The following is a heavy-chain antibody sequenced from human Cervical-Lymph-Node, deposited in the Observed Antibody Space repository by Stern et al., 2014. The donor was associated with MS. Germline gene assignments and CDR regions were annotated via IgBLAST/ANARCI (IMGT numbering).Heavy chain of an antibody. J-gene: IGHJ4*02. D-gene: IGHD3-22*01. CDR1: GYTFTSYY. Sequence: QVQLLQPGAEVKKPGASVKVSCKASGYTFTSYYMHWVRQAPGQGLEWMGIINPSGGSTSYAQKFQGRVTMTRDTSTSTVYMELSSLRSEDTAVYYCARDGAYYDSSGYYPPFDYWGQGTLVTVSS. CDR2: INPSGGST. CDR3: ARDGAYYDSSGYYPPFDY. V-gene: IGHV1-46*01.